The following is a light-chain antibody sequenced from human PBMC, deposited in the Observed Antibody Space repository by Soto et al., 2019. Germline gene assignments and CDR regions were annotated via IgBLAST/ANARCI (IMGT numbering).Light chain of an antibody. Sequence: EIVMTQSPATLSVSPGERATLSCRASQSVSSNLAWYQQKPGQAPRLLIYGASIRATGIPARFSGSGSGTELTLPISSLQSEDFAVYYCHQYNNWPKYTFGQGTKLEIK. CDR3: HQYNNWPKYT. CDR1: QSVSSN. J-gene: IGKJ2*01. V-gene: IGKV3D-15*01. CDR2: GAS.